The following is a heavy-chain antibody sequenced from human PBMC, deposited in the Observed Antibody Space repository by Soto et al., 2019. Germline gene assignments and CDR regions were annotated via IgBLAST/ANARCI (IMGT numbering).Heavy chain of an antibody. Sequence: LRLSCAASGFIFSTYAMNCVRQAPGKGLEWVSAISNSGGGTYYAESVRGRFTISRDNSINTLYLQMSSLRTEDTAVYYCAHPRGYGVFDAVDIWGQRTMVTVSS. CDR3: AHPRGYGVFDAVDI. V-gene: IGHV3-23*01. J-gene: IGHJ3*02. D-gene: IGHD4-17*01. CDR2: ISNSGGGT. CDR1: GFIFSTYA.